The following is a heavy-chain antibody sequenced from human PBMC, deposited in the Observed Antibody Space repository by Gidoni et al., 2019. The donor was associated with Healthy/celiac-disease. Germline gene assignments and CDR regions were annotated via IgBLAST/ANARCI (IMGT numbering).Heavy chain of an antibody. V-gene: IGHV3-23*01. J-gene: IGHJ3*02. CDR2: ISGSGGST. D-gene: IGHD3-16*02. CDR1: GFTFSSYP. Sequence: EVQLLESGGGLVQPGGSLRLSCAASGFTFSSYPLRWVRQAPGKGLEWVSVISGSGGSTYYADSVKCRFTISRDNSKNTLYLQMNSPRAEDTAVYYCAKGGAFMITFGGVIVDAVDIWGQGTMVTVSS. CDR3: AKGGAFMITFGGVIVDAVDI.